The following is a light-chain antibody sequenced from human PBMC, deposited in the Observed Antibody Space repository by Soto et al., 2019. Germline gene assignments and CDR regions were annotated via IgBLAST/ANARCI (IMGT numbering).Light chain of an antibody. CDR2: EVV. CDR1: TNDIGSYNY. Sequence: QSVLTQPASVSGSPGQSITLSCAGTTNDIGSYNYVSWFQQHPGEAPKLIIFEVVNRPSGVSNRFSGSKSGNTASLTISGLQAEDEADYYCSSYTTDISPYVFGTGTKLTVL. CDR3: SSYTTDISPYV. J-gene: IGLJ1*01. V-gene: IGLV2-14*01.